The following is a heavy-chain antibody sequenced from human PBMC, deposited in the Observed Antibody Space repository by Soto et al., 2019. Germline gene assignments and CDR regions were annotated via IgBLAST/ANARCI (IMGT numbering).Heavy chain of an antibody. CDR2: IYYSGST. D-gene: IGHD2-21*02. J-gene: IGHJ5*02. V-gene: IGHV4-61*01. Sequence: ASETLSLTCTVSGGSVSSGSYYWSWIRQPPGKGLEWMGYIYYSGSTNYNPSLKSRVTISVDTSKNQFSLKLSSVTAADTAVYYCARDQGDLNWFDPWGQGTLVTVSS. CDR3: ARDQGDLNWFDP. CDR1: GGSVSSGSYY.